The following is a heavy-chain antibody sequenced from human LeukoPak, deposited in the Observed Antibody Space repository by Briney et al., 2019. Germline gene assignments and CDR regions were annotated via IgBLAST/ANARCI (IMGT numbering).Heavy chain of an antibody. D-gene: IGHD3-10*02. CDR1: GFTFSSYA. V-gene: IGHV3-23*01. J-gene: IGHJ6*04. Sequence: GGSLRLSCAASGFTFSSYAMNWVRQAPGKGLEWVSGISGSGTTTDYIDSVKGRFTISRDNAKNTLYLQMNSLRAEDTAVYYCAELGITMIGGVWGKGTTVTISS. CDR3: AELGITMIGGV. CDR2: ISGSGTTT.